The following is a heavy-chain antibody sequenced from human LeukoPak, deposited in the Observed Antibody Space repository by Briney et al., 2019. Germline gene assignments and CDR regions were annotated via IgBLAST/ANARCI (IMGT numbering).Heavy chain of an antibody. CDR2: ISGSAALT. CDR3: AKDAHLWYFEY. CDR1: GFTFSIYA. Sequence: PGGSLRLSCTASGFTFSIYAMGWVRQAPGKGLEWVSSISGSAALTSYADSVRGRFIISRDNSKDTVYLQMNSLRAEGTAIYYCAKDAHLWYFEYWGQGTLVTVSS. J-gene: IGHJ4*02. V-gene: IGHV3-23*01.